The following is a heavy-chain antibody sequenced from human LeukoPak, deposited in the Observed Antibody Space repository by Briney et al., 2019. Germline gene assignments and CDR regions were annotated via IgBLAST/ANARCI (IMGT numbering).Heavy chain of an antibody. CDR3: GKNRYSGSLSPFDI. CDR1: GFTFSSYA. D-gene: IGHD1-26*01. J-gene: IGHJ3*02. V-gene: IGHV3-23*01. CDR2: ISGGGGNT. Sequence: GGSLRLSCVASGFTFSSYAMSWVRRAPGKGLEWVSAISGGGGNTYYADSVKGRFTISRDNSKNTLYLQMNSLRAEDTAVYYCGKNRYSGSLSPFDIWGQGTMVTVSS.